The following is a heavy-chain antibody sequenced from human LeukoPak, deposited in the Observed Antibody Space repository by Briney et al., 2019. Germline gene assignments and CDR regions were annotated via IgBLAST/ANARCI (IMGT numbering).Heavy chain of an antibody. V-gene: IGHV4-59*01. J-gene: IGHJ4*02. CDR1: GGSISSYY. D-gene: IGHD2-15*01. CDR3: ARVRTAMFRGSYYFDY. Sequence: SETLSLTCTVSGGSISSYYWSWIRQTPGKGLEWIGYIYYSGSTNYNPSLKSRVTISVDTSKNQFSLKLSSVTAADTAVYYCARVRTAMFRGSYYFDYWGQGTLVTVSS. CDR2: IYYSGST.